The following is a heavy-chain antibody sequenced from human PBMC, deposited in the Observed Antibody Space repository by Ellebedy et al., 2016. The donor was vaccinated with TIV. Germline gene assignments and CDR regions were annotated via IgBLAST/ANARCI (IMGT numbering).Heavy chain of an antibody. J-gene: IGHJ4*02. CDR1: GFTFSSHA. D-gene: IGHD1-26*01. V-gene: IGHV3-30-3*01. Sequence: GESLKISCAASGFTFSSHAMHWVRQAPGKGLEWVTFISYDGSRRYYADSVKGRFTLSRDNSKNTLDLQMNSLRAEDTAVYYCAREISGSYYADYWGQGTLVTVSS. CDR2: ISYDGSRR. CDR3: AREISGSYYADY.